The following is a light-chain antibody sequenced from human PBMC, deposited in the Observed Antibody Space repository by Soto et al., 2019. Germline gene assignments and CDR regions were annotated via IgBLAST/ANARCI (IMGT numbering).Light chain of an antibody. CDR1: QSVASSY. CDR2: GAS. Sequence: EIVLTQSPGTLSLSPGEGATLSCRASQSVASSYLAWYQQKPGQAPRLFIYGASNRATGTPDRFSGGGSGTDFTLTISRLEPEDFAVYYCQQYGSSSFTFGQGTKLEIK. CDR3: QQYGSSSFT. V-gene: IGKV3-20*01. J-gene: IGKJ2*01.